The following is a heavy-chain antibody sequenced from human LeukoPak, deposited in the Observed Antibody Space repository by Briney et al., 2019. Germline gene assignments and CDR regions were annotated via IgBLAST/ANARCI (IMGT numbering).Heavy chain of an antibody. D-gene: IGHD4-11*01. CDR2: VVPLVGIA. V-gene: IGHV1-69*10. Sequence: SAKVSCKASGGIFTSYTISWGRQAPGQGLERMGRVVPLVGIANSAQKSQGRVTIVAEKSTRTVYMQLSSLTSEDTSIYYCVRDDAKSAYTAGDCRGQGTLVTVSS. CDR1: GGIFTSYT. J-gene: IGHJ4*02. CDR3: VRDDAKSAYTAGDC.